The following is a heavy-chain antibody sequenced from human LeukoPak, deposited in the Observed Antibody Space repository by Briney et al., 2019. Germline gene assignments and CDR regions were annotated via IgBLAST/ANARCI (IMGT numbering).Heavy chain of an antibody. V-gene: IGHV3-23*01. CDR3: AKDSRLWLGELLETDY. CDR2: ISGSGGST. CDR1: GFTFSSYA. D-gene: IGHD3-10*01. Sequence: GGSLRLSCAASGFTFSSYAMSWVRQAPGKGLGWVSAISGSGGSTYYADSVKGRFTISRDNSKNTLYLRMNSLRAEDTAVYYCAKDSRLWLGELLETDYWGQGTLVTVSS. J-gene: IGHJ4*02.